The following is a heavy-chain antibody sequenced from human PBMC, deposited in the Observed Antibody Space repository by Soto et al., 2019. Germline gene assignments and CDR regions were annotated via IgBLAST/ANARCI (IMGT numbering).Heavy chain of an antibody. D-gene: IGHD2-2*01. CDR2: MYPGDSDT. J-gene: IGHJ4*02. V-gene: IGHV5-51*01. Sequence: ESLKISCEGSGYRFTTYWIGSVRQMPGKGLELMGIMYPGDSDTRYSPSFQGQVTISADKSISTAYLQWSSLKASDTAIYYCARGTSPPTYYFEYWGQGTLGTVSS. CDR3: ARGTSPPTYYFEY. CDR1: GYRFTTYW.